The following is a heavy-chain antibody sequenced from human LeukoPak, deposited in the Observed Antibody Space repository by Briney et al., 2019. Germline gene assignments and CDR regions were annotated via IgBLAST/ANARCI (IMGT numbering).Heavy chain of an antibody. CDR3: AKDWIQFNRVFDCFDS. CDR2: IGNTET. D-gene: IGHD5-18*01. V-gene: IGHV3-23*01. J-gene: IGHJ4*02. CDR1: GFPFETNA. Sequence: GGSLRLSCATSGFPFETNAMSWVRQAPGKGLEWVATIGNTETFYADSVTGRFTISRDNSRNTVNLQMNRLRVEDTAIYCCAKDWIQFNRVFDCFDSWGQGTLVTVSS.